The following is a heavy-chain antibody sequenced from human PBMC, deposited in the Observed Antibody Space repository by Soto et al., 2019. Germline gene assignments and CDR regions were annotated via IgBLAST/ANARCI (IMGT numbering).Heavy chain of an antibody. J-gene: IGHJ4*02. Sequence: GASLKVCCKAPGDTFTSYGLSWVRQAPGQGLEWMGWISTYNGNTNYAQNLQGRLTMTTDTSTSTAYMELRSLISDDTAVYYCSRDTSPYGDYSGFDYWGQGTLVTVSS. CDR2: ISTYNGNT. V-gene: IGHV1-18*01. CDR3: SRDTSPYGDYSGFDY. D-gene: IGHD4-17*01. CDR1: GDTFTSYG.